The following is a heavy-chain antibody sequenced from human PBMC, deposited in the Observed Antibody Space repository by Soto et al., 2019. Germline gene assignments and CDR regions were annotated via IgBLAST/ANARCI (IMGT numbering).Heavy chain of an antibody. D-gene: IGHD3-3*01. CDR2: VNHSGST. CDR1: GGSFSRSY. CDR3: ARDFPTGV. Sequence: SETLSLTCAVYGGSFSRSYWSWIRQPPGKGLEWIGEVNHSGSTNYNPSLRSRATISVDTSKNQFSLKLSSVTAADTAVYYCARDFPTGVWGQGTTVTVSS. V-gene: IGHV4-34*01. J-gene: IGHJ6*02.